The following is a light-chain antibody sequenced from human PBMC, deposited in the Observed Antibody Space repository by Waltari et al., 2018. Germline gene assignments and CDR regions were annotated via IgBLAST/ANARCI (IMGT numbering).Light chain of an antibody. CDR2: DAS. V-gene: IGKV1-33*01. J-gene: IGKJ2*01. CDR1: QDIYNY. Sequence: DIQMTQSPSSLSASVGDRVTITCQATQDIYNYLNWYHQKPGEAPKLLIYDASYLQPGAPSRLSGGGYGTDFTFTISSLQPDDIGTYYCQQHHNLPYTFGQGTK. CDR3: QQHHNLPYT.